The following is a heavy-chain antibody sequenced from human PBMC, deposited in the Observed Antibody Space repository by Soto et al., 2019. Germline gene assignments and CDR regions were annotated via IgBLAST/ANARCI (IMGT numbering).Heavy chain of an antibody. Sequence: GASVKVSCKASGYTFTSYDINWVRQATGQGLEWMGWMNPNSGNTGYAQKLQGRVTMTRNTSISTAYMELSSLRTEVTAVYYCARGLYCSSTSCYADYYYYYYMDVWGKGTTVTVSS. D-gene: IGHD2-2*01. CDR3: ARGLYCSSTSCYADYYYYYYMDV. CDR1: GYTFTSYD. CDR2: MNPNSGNT. J-gene: IGHJ6*03. V-gene: IGHV1-8*01.